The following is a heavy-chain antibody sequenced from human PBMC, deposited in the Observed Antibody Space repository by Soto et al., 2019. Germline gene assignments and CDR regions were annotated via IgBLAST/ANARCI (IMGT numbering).Heavy chain of an antibody. D-gene: IGHD3-9*01. CDR2: IYYSGST. J-gene: IGHJ6*02. CDR1: GGSISSGGYY. Sequence: SETLSLTCTVSGGSISSGGYYWSWIRQHPGKGLEWIGYIYYSGSTYYNPSLKSRVTISVDTSKNQFPLKLSSVTAADTAVYYCARDSSAYYDILTGYYSDYYYYGMDVWGQGTTVTVSS. V-gene: IGHV4-31*03. CDR3: ARDSSAYYDILTGYYSDYYYYGMDV.